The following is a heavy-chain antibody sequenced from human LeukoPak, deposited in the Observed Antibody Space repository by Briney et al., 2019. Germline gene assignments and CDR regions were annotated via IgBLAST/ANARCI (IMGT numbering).Heavy chain of an antibody. Sequence: GGSLRLSCAASGFTFSSYSMNWVRQAPGKGLEWVSSISSSSGYIYYADSVKGRFTISRDNAKNSLYLQMNSLRAEDTAVYYCARGPRGYSGYDPLSGAFDIWGQGTMVTVSS. J-gene: IGHJ3*02. CDR3: ARGPRGYSGYDPLSGAFDI. CDR1: GFTFSSYS. V-gene: IGHV3-21*01. D-gene: IGHD5-12*01. CDR2: ISSSSGYI.